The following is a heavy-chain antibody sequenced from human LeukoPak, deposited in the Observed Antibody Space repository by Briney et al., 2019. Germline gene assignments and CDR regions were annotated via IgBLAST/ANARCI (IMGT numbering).Heavy chain of an antibody. V-gene: IGHV3-21*01. CDR3: AIRGGYCSSTSCYSAYYYYMDV. J-gene: IGHJ6*03. CDR1: GFTFRTYA. CDR2: ISSSSSYI. D-gene: IGHD2-2*01. Sequence: GGSLRLSCAASGFTFRTYAMSWVRQAPGKGLEWVSSISSSSSYIYYADSVKGRFTISRDNAKNSLYLQMNSLRAEDTAVYYCAIRGGYCSSTSCYSAYYYYMDVWGKGTTVTVSS.